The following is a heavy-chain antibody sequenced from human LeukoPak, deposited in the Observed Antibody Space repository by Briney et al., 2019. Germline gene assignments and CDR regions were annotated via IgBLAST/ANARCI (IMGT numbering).Heavy chain of an antibody. CDR2: INPNSGGT. CDR3: ARGVGDIVVVPAAIDY. V-gene: IGHV1-2*02. D-gene: IGHD2-2*02. J-gene: IGHJ4*02. Sequence: GASVKVSCKTSGYSFTDYYMHWVRQAPGRGLEWMGWINPNSGGTNYAQKFQGRVTMTRDTSISTAYMELSRLRSDDSAVYYCARGVGDIVVVPAAIDYWGQGTLVTVSS. CDR1: GYSFTDYY.